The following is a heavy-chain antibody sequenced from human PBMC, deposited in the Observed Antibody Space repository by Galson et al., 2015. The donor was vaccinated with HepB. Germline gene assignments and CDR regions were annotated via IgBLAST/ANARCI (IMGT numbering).Heavy chain of an antibody. V-gene: IGHV1-2*05. J-gene: IGHJ4*02. CDR3: VREGSSNDFDY. CDR2: INPNSGGT. Sequence: SVKVSCKASGYTFTGSYMHWVRQAPGQGLEWMGRINPNSGGTNYAQRFQGRVTMTRDTSINTAYMELSRLTSDDTVVYYCVREGSSNDFDYWGQGTLVTVSS. CDR1: GYTFTGSY. D-gene: IGHD6-13*01.